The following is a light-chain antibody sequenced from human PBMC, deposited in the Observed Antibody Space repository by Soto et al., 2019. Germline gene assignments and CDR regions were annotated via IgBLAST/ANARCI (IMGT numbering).Light chain of an antibody. Sequence: DIQMTQSPSSLSASVGDRITITCRASQSVSNFLNWYQQKPGKAPNLLIYAASNLPRGVPSRFSGSGSGTDFTLTISGLQPEDLATYYCHQSYSFPLTFAGGTRVDLK. CDR1: QSVSNF. V-gene: IGKV1-39*01. J-gene: IGKJ4*01. CDR3: HQSYSFPLT. CDR2: AAS.